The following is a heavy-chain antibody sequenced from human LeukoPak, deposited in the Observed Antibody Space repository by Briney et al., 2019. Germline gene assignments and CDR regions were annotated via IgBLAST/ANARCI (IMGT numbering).Heavy chain of an antibody. CDR2: IIPIFGTA. CDR1: GGTFISYA. CDR3: ARATGTTDAFDI. J-gene: IGHJ3*02. V-gene: IGHV1-69*13. Sequence: SVKVSCKASGGTFISYAISWVRQAPGQGLEWMGGIIPIFGTANYAQKFQGRVTITADESTSTAYMELSSLRSEDTAVYYCARATGTTDAFDIWGQGTMVTVSS. D-gene: IGHD1-7*01.